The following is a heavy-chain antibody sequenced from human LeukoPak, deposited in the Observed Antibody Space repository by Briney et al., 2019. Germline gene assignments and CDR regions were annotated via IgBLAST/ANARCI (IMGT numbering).Heavy chain of an antibody. V-gene: IGHV4-59*01. J-gene: IGHJ4*02. CDR1: GGSISSYY. CDR2: IYYSGST. D-gene: IGHD5-18*01. CDR3: AGARGYSYGQRGNFDY. Sequence: SETLSLTCTVSGGSISSYYWSWIRQPPGKGLEWIGYIYYSGSTNYNPSLKSRVTISVDTSKNQFSLKLSSVTAADTAVYYCAGARGYSYGQRGNFDYWGQGTLVTVSS.